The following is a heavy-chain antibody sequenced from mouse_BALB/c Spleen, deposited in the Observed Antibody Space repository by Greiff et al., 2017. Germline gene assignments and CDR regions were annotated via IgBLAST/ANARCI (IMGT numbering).Heavy chain of an antibody. V-gene: IGHV2-5-1*01. D-gene: IGHD2-10*02. CDR2: IWRGGST. CDR1: GFSLTSYG. Sequence: VQLQESGPSLVQPSQSLSITCTVSGFSLTSYGVHWVRQSPGKGLEWLGVIWRGGSTDYNAAFMSRLSITKDNSKSQVFFKMNSLQADDTAIYYCAKKRGYDRYAMDDWGQGTSVTVSS. CDR3: AKKRGYDRYAMDD. J-gene: IGHJ4*01.